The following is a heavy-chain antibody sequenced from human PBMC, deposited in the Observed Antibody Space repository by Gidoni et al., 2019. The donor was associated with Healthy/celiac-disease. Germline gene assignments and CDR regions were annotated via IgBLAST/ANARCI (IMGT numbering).Heavy chain of an antibody. D-gene: IGHD6-19*01. Sequence: EVQLVQSGAEVKKHGESLQTSCKGSGYIFTSYWIGWVRQMPGKGLEWMGIIYPGDSDTRYSPSFQGQVTVSADKSISTAYLQWSSLKASDTAMYYCARRAAVAGLDYWGQGTLVTVSS. J-gene: IGHJ4*02. CDR1: GYIFTSYW. V-gene: IGHV5-51*01. CDR2: IYPGDSDT. CDR3: ARRAAVAGLDY.